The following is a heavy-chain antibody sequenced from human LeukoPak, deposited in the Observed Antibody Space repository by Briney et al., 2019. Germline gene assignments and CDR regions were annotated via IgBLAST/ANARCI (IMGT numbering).Heavy chain of an antibody. CDR2: IYYSGST. CDR3: ARSGRPEYYFDY. CDR1: GGSISSSSYY. D-gene: IGHD6-6*01. J-gene: IGHJ4*02. V-gene: IGHV4-39*07. Sequence: PSETLSLTCTVSGGSISSSSYYWGWIRQPPGKGLEWIGSIYYSGSTYYNPSLKSRVTISVDTSKNQFSLKLSSVTAADTAVYYCARSGRPEYYFDYWGQGTLVTVSS.